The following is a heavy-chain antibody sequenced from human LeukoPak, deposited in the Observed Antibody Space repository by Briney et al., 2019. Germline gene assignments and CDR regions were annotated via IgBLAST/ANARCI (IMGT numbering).Heavy chain of an antibody. V-gene: IGHV3-7*01. Sequence: GGSLRLSCAASGFTFSSYWMSWVRQAPVKGLEWVANIKQDGSQKYYVDSVKGRFTISRDNANDSLYLQMDTLRVEDTAVYYCARGGTTVTPKNFDYWGQGTLVTVSS. J-gene: IGHJ4*02. CDR3: ARGGTTVTPKNFDY. D-gene: IGHD4-11*01. CDR2: IKQDGSQK. CDR1: GFTFSSYW.